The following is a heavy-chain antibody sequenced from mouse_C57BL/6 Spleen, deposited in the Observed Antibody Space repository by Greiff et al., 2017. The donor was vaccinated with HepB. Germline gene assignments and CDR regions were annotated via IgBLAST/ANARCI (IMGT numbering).Heavy chain of an antibody. J-gene: IGHJ1*03. CDR2: ISSGSSTI. Sequence: VHLVESGGGLVKPGGSLKLSCAASGFTFSDYGMHWVRQAPEKGLEWVAYISSGSSTIYYADTVKGRFTISRDNAKNTLFLQMTSLRSEDTAMYYCARPVVDRYFDVWGTGTTVTVSS. CDR1: GFTFSDYG. V-gene: IGHV5-17*01. CDR3: ARPVVDRYFDV. D-gene: IGHD1-1*01.